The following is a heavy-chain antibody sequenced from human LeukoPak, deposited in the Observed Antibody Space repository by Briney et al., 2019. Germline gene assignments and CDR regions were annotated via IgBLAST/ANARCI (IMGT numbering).Heavy chain of an antibody. Sequence: PGGSLRLSCAASGFTFSSYAMSWVRQAPGKGLEWVSVISGSGGTSYYADSVKGRFTISRDNSKNTLYLQMNSLRVEDTAVYYCAELGITMIGGVWGKGTTVTISS. CDR1: GFTFSSYA. V-gene: IGHV3-23*01. J-gene: IGHJ6*04. D-gene: IGHD3-10*02. CDR2: ISGSGGTS. CDR3: AELGITMIGGV.